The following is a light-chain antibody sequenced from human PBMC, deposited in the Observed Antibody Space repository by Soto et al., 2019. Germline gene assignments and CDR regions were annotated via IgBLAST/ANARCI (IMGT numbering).Light chain of an antibody. J-gene: IGKJ1*01. Sequence: EIVLSVSPGTVSLSTGERATLSCRASQSVRSSYLAWYQQKPGQAPRLLIYLASSRATGIPDRFSGSGSGTDFTLTISRLEPEDFAVYYCQQYGSSPPWTFGQGTKVDI. V-gene: IGKV3-20*01. CDR1: QSVRSSY. CDR3: QQYGSSPPWT. CDR2: LAS.